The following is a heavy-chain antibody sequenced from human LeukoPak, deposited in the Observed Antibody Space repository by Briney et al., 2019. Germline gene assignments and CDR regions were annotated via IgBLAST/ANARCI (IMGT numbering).Heavy chain of an antibody. CDR3: ASGGTGARKYYSDPFHY. Sequence: GGSLRLSCAASGFTVSSNYMSWVRQAPGKGLEWVSLIYSAGSTYYADSVRGRFTISRDSSKNTVCLQMNRLRAEDTAVYYCASGGTGARKYYSDPFHYWGQGTLVTVSS. CDR1: GFTVSSNY. J-gene: IGHJ4*02. CDR2: IYSAGST. V-gene: IGHV3-53*01. D-gene: IGHD3-10*01.